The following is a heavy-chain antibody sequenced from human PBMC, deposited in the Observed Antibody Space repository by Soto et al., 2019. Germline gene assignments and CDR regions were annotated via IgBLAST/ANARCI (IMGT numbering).Heavy chain of an antibody. D-gene: IGHD3-3*01. CDR2: IYPGDSDT. CDR1: GYSFTSYW. Sequence: GESLKISCKGSGYSFTSYWIGWVRQMPGKGLEWMGIIYPGDSDTRYSPSFQGQVTISADKSISTPYLQWSSLKASDTAMYYCARSNYDFWSGHDRYYYYYGMDVWGQGTTVTVSS. CDR3: ARSNYDFWSGHDRYYYYYGMDV. V-gene: IGHV5-51*01. J-gene: IGHJ6*02.